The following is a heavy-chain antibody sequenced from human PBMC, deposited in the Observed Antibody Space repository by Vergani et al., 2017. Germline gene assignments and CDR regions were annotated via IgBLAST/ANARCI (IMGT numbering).Heavy chain of an antibody. CDR1: GGSFSGYY. D-gene: IGHD3-3*01. CDR2: INHSGST. Sequence: QLQLQESGAGLLKPSETLSLTCAVYGGSFSGYYWSWIRQPPGKGLEWIGEINHSGSTNYNPSLKSRVTISVDTSKNQFSLKLSSVTAADTAVYYCARVQELYDFWSGYRVRYYYYMDVWGKGTTVTVSS. CDR3: ARVQELYDFWSGYRVRYYYYMDV. V-gene: IGHV4-34*01. J-gene: IGHJ6*03.